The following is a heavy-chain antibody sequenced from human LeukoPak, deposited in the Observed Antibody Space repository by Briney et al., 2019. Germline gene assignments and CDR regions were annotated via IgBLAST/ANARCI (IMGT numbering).Heavy chain of an antibody. CDR2: IYHSGST. D-gene: IGHD2-2*01. V-gene: IGHV4-38-2*02. CDR1: GYSISSGYY. Sequence: SETLSLTCAVSGYSISSGYYWGWIRQPPGKGLEWIGSIYHSGSTYYNPSLKSRVTISVDTSKNQFSLKLSSVTAADTAVYYCARDPGYCRSTSCSAYWGQGTLVTVSS. CDR3: ARDPGYCRSTSCSAY. J-gene: IGHJ4*02.